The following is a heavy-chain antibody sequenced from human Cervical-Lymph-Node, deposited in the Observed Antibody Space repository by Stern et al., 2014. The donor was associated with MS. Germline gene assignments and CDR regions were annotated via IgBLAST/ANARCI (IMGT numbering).Heavy chain of an antibody. D-gene: IGHD4-17*01. CDR2: VYYTGTT. J-gene: IGHJ4*02. Sequence: QVQLQESGPGLVKPSQTLSLTCTVSDASISDGAFHWSWIRQPPGKGLEWIGYVYYTGTTYYKPSFKSRVDISVDTSKSQFSLRLSSVTAADTAVYYCARMKTGLREIRGFDYWGQGALVTVSS. CDR1: DASISDGAFH. CDR3: ARMKTGLREIRGFDY. V-gene: IGHV4-30-4*01.